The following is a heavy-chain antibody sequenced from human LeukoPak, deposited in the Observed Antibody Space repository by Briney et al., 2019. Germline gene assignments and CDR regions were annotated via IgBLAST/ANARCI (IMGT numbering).Heavy chain of an antibody. V-gene: IGHV3-48*04. Sequence: GGSLRLSCAASGFTFSSYSMNWVRQAPGKGLEWVSYISSSSSTIYYADSVKGRFTISRDNAKNSLYLHMNSLRAEDTAVYYCARDSERGGDALGALDIWGQGTMVTVSS. J-gene: IGHJ3*02. CDR2: ISSSSSTI. D-gene: IGHD2-21*02. CDR3: ARDSERGGDALGALDI. CDR1: GFTFSSYS.